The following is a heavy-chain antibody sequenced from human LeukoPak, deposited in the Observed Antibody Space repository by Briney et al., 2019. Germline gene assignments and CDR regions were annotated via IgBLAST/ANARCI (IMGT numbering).Heavy chain of an antibody. CDR3: ARHDYGDLPFFDY. D-gene: IGHD4-17*01. V-gene: IGHV5-10-1*01. Sequence: GESLRISCKGSGYSFTSYWISWVRQMPGKGLEWMGRIDPSDSYTNYSPSFQGHVTISADKSISTAYLQWGSLKASDTAMYYCARHDYGDLPFFDYWGQGTLVTVSS. J-gene: IGHJ4*02. CDR1: GYSFTSYW. CDR2: IDPSDSYT.